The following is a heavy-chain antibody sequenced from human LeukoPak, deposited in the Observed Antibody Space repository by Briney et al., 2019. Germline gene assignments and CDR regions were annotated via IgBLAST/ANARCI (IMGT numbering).Heavy chain of an antibody. V-gene: IGHV1-2*02. CDR1: GYTFTGYY. J-gene: IGHJ4*02. Sequence: ASVKVSCKASGYTFTGYYMHWVRQAPGQGLEWMGWINPNSGGTNYVQKFQGRVTMTRDTSISTAYMELSRLRSDDTAVYYCARDSSYSGDYYDSSGYYPDYWGQGTLVTVSS. CDR2: INPNSGGT. D-gene: IGHD3-22*01. CDR3: ARDSSYSGDYYDSSGYYPDY.